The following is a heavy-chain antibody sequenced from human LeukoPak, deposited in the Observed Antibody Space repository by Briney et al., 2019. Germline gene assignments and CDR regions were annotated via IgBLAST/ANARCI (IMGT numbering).Heavy chain of an antibody. D-gene: IGHD6-13*01. CDR2: TSYDGSNK. J-gene: IGHJ5*02. V-gene: IGHV3-30*01. CDR1: GFTFSSYA. Sequence: GGSLRLSCAASGFTFSSYAMHWVRQAPGRGLEWVAVTSYDGSNKYYADSVKGRFTISRDDSKKTLYLQMNSLRAEDTAVYYCAREGQPYNWFDPWGQGTLVTVSS. CDR3: AREGQPYNWFDP.